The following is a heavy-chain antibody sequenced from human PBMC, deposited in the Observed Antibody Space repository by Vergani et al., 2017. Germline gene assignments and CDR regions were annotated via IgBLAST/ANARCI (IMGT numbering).Heavy chain of an antibody. CDR2: ISSSSSTI. Sequence: EVQLVESGGGLVQPGGSLRLSCAASGFTFSSYSMNWVRQAPGKGLEWVSYISSSSSTIYYADSVKGRFTISRDNAKNSLYLQMNSLRAEDTAVYYCAIINNVVAALFDYWGQGTLVIVS. D-gene: IGHD2-15*01. CDR3: AIINNVVAALFDY. J-gene: IGHJ4*02. V-gene: IGHV3-48*01. CDR1: GFTFSSYS.